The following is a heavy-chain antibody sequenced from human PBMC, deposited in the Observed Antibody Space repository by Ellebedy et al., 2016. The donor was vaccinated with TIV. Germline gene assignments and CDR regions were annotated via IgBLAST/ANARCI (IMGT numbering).Heavy chain of an antibody. CDR2: IYPYNGGT. CDR1: GYTFTGYH. Sequence: ASVKVSCKASGYTFTGYHIHWVRQAPGQGLEWMGWIYPYNGGTNYAQKFQGRVTMASDTSTRTVYMELSGLRYDDTAVYFCAALPYISRSSAYWGQGTLVSVSS. J-gene: IGHJ4*02. V-gene: IGHV1-2*02. D-gene: IGHD6-19*01. CDR3: AALPYISRSSAY.